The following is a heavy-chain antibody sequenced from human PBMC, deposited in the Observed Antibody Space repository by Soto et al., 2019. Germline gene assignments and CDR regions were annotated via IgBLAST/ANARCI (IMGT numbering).Heavy chain of an antibody. CDR2: FDPEDGET. CDR3: ATLYSSSWFNFDY. V-gene: IGHV1-24*01. J-gene: IGHJ4*02. D-gene: IGHD6-13*01. Sequence: ASVKVSCKVSGYTLTELSMHWVRQAPGEGLEWMGGFDPEDGETIYAQKFQGRVTMTEDTSTDTAYMELSSLRSEDTAVYYCATLYSSSWFNFDYWGQGTLVTVSS. CDR1: GYTLTELS.